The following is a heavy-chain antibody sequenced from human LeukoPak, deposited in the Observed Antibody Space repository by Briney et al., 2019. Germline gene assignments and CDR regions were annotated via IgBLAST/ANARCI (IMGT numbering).Heavy chain of an antibody. J-gene: IGHJ4*02. Sequence: ASVKVSCKVSGYTFTDYYIHWVRQAPGQGLEWMGWINPNSGGTNYAQKFQGRVTMTRDTSISTAYMELSRLRSDDTAVYYCATLDSSGYYSHFDYWGQGTLVTVSS. D-gene: IGHD3-22*01. CDR1: GYTFTDYY. CDR3: ATLDSSGYYSHFDY. CDR2: INPNSGGT. V-gene: IGHV1-2*02.